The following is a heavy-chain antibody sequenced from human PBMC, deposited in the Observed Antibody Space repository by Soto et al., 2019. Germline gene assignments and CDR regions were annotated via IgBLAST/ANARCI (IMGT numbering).Heavy chain of an antibody. Sequence: PGGSLRLSCAASGFTFSSYAMSWVRQAPGKGLEWVSAISGSGGSTYYADSVKGRFTISRDNSKNTLYLQMNSLETEDTAVYYCAAGTGRTDFDYWGQGTLVTVSS. CDR3: AAGTGRTDFDY. CDR1: GFTFSSYA. D-gene: IGHD2-15*01. CDR2: ISGSGGST. V-gene: IGHV3-23*01. J-gene: IGHJ4*02.